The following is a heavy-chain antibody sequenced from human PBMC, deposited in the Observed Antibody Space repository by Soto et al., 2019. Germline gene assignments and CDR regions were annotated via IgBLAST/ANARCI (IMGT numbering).Heavy chain of an antibody. D-gene: IGHD6-19*01. CDR2: IYWDDDK. CDR1: GFSLSKNGVG. J-gene: IGHJ5*02. Sequence: SGPKLVNTTQTLTQTCTFSGFSLSKNGVGVGWIRQPPGKALEWLALIYWDDDKRYSPSLKSRLTITKDTSKNQMVLTMTNMDPVDTATYYCAPTGDSSGSWVWFDPWGQGTLVTVSS. V-gene: IGHV2-5*02. CDR3: APTGDSSGSWVWFDP.